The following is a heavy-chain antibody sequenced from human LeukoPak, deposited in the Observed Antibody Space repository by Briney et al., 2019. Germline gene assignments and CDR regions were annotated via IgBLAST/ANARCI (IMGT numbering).Heavy chain of an antibody. CDR1: GGSISSSSYY. Sequence: ASETLSLTCTVSGGSISSSSYYWGWIRQPPGKGLEWIGSIYYSGSTYYNPSLKSRVTISVDTSKNQFSLKLSSVTAADTAVYYCARDLIHSSSWPYYYYYYMDVWGKGTTVTVSS. V-gene: IGHV4-39*07. CDR2: IYYSGST. J-gene: IGHJ6*03. CDR3: ARDLIHSSSWPYYYYYYMDV. D-gene: IGHD6-13*01.